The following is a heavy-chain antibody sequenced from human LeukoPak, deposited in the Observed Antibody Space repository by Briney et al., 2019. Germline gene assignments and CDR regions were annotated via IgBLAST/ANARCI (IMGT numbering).Heavy chain of an antibody. J-gene: IGHJ4*02. V-gene: IGHV4-61*02. CDR2: IYTSGST. CDR1: GGSISSGNYY. CDR3: ARAPLYHDFWSGYQDY. Sequence: SETLSLTCTVSGGSISSGNYYWSWIRQPAGKGLEWIGRIYTSGSTNYNPSLKSRVTISVDTSKNQFSLKLSSVTAADTAVYYCARAPLYHDFWSGYQDYWGQGTLVTVSS. D-gene: IGHD3-3*01.